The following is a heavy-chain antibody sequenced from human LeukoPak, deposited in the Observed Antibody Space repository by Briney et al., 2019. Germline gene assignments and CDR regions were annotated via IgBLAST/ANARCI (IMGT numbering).Heavy chain of an antibody. CDR2: ISHDGNKK. V-gene: IGHV3-30*03. CDR1: GFSLTSNG. D-gene: IGHD3-10*01. J-gene: IGHJ6*02. CDR3: ARDIRVRCMPMVRAVEYYQYHAMDV. Sequence: GGSLRLSCAASGFSLTSNGMHWVRQAPGKGLEWVAFISHDGNKKYYADSVKGRFTVSRDSSKSTLFLQMDSLRRDDTAVYYCARDIRVRCMPMVRAVEYYQYHAMDVWGQGTTVTVYS.